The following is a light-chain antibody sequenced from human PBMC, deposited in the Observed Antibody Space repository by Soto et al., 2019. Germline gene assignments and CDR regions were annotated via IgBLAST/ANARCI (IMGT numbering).Light chain of an antibody. Sequence: AIQVTQSPSSLSASVGDRVTITCRASQVIRNDLGWYQQKPGKAPKLLIYAASTLQSGVPSRFRGSGSGTDFTLTISSQQPEDFATYYCLQDYNYPYTFGQGTKLEIK. J-gene: IGKJ2*01. CDR3: LQDYNYPYT. V-gene: IGKV1-6*01. CDR1: QVIRND. CDR2: AAS.